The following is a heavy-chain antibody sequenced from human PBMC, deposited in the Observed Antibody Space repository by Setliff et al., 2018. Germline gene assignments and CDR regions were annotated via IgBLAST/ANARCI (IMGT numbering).Heavy chain of an antibody. CDR1: GGSISSYY. Sequence: NPSETLSLTCTVSGGSISSYYWSWIRQPPGKRLEWIGYIYYSGSTNYNPSLESRVTISVDTSKNQFSLRLNSATAADTAVYYCARLRGAFDYWGQGTLVPSPQ. CDR2: IYYSGST. CDR3: ARLRGAFDY. J-gene: IGHJ4*02. D-gene: IGHD3-16*01. V-gene: IGHV4-59*01.